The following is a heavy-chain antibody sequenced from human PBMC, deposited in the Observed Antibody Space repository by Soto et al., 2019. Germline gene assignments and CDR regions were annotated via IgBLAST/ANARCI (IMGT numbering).Heavy chain of an antibody. CDR1: GGSISSYY. D-gene: IGHD3-10*01. Sequence: QVQLQESGPGLVKPSETLSLTCTVSGGSISSYYWSWIRHPPGKGLEWIGYIYYSGSTNYNPSLKSRVTISVDTSKNQFSLKLSSVTAADTAVYYCARVVTMVRGVPRAFDPWGQGTLVTVSS. CDR2: IYYSGST. J-gene: IGHJ5*02. V-gene: IGHV4-59*01. CDR3: ARVVTMVRGVPRAFDP.